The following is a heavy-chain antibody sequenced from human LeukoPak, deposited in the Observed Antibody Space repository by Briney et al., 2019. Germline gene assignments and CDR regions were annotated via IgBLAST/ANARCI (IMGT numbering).Heavy chain of an antibody. CDR3: ARYQTGTMFAV. CDR1: GASINSDTYY. Sequence: SETLSLTCTVSGASINSDTYYWGWIRQPPGKGLEWIGAHSHSGSAYYNPSLRSRITMSLDTSENQLSLKLYSVTAADTAIYYCARYQTGTMFAVWGQGTLVTISS. V-gene: IGHV4-39*07. D-gene: IGHD1/OR15-1a*01. CDR2: HSHSGSA. J-gene: IGHJ4*02.